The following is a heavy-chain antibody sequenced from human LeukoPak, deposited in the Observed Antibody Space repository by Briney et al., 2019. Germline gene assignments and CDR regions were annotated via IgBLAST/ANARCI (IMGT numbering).Heavy chain of an antibody. J-gene: IGHJ4*02. V-gene: IGHV1-18*01. CDR3: ARDFRVVPAECDY. CDR2: ISAYNGNP. Sequence: ASVKVSCKASGGTFSSYDISWVRQAPGQGLEWMGWISAYNGNPNYAQKLQGRVTMTTDTSTSTAYMELRSLRSDDTAVYYCARDFRVVPAECDYWGQGTLVTVSS. D-gene: IGHD2-2*01. CDR1: GGTFSSYD.